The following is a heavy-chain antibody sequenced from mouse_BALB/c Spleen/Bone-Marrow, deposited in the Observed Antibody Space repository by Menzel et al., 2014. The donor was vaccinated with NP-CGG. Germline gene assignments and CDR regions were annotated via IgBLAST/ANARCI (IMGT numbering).Heavy chain of an antibody. V-gene: IGHV14-3*02. D-gene: IGHD1-1*01. J-gene: IGHJ3*01. CDR1: GFNIKDTY. CDR2: IDPASGNT. Sequence: VQLQQSGAELVKPGASVKLSCTASGFNIKDTYMHWVKQRPEQGLGWIGRIDPASGNTKFDPKFQGKATIASDTSSNTAYLQLSSLTSEDTAVYYRAAYYYVSSYGFAYWGQGTLVTVSA. CDR3: AAYYYVSSYGFAY.